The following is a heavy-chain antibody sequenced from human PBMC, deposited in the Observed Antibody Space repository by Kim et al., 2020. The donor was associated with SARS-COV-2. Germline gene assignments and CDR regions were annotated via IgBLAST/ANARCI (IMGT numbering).Heavy chain of an antibody. CDR2: INPDSGGT. J-gene: IGHJ4*02. Sequence: ASVKVSCKASGYTFTAYFIHWVRQAPGQGLEWMGRINPDSGGTNYAQKFQGRVTMTWDTTISTAYMELSRLRSDDTAVYYCARDSLSGWSFFDYWGQGTLVTVSS. CDR1: GYTFTAYF. CDR3: ARDSLSGWSFFDY. V-gene: IGHV1-2*06. D-gene: IGHD6-19*01.